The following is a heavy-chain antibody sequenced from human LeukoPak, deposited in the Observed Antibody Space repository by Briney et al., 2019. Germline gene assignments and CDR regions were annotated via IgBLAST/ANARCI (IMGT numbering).Heavy chain of an antibody. CDR2: LNFRGSL. CDR3: ATRTYRAHFDH. D-gene: IGHD4/OR15-4a*01. Sequence: SETLSLTCTVSGGSITSGDYYWNWVRQPPGKGLEWIGNLNFRGSLFYHPSLKSRVTMSADPSQNQFSLGLMSVTAADTAVYYCATRTYRAHFDHWGQGTLVTVSS. CDR1: GGSITSGDYY. J-gene: IGHJ4*02. V-gene: IGHV4-39*01.